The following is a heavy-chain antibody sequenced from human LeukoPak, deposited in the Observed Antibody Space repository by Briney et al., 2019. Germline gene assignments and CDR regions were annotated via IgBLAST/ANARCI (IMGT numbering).Heavy chain of an antibody. CDR2: ISSSSSYI. Sequence: PGGSLRLSCAASGFTFSSYAMSWVRQAPGKGLEWVSSISSSSSYIYYADSVKGRFTISRDNAKNSLYLQMNSLRAEDTAVYYCARFYYYGSGSYSGVDYWGQGTLVTVSS. CDR1: GFTFSSYA. J-gene: IGHJ4*02. V-gene: IGHV3-21*01. D-gene: IGHD3-10*01. CDR3: ARFYYYGSGSYSGVDY.